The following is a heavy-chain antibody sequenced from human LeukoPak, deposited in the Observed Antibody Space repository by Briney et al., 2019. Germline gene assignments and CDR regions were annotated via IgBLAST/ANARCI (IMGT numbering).Heavy chain of an antibody. Sequence: GRSLRLSCAASGFTFSSYGMHWVRQAPGKGLEWVAVISYDGSNKYYADSVKGRFTISRDNSKNTLYLQMNSLRAVGTAVYYCARALSSLRFDYWGQGTLVTVSS. CDR2: ISYDGSNK. D-gene: IGHD4-17*01. CDR3: ARALSSLRFDY. J-gene: IGHJ4*02. CDR1: GFTFSSYG. V-gene: IGHV3-30*03.